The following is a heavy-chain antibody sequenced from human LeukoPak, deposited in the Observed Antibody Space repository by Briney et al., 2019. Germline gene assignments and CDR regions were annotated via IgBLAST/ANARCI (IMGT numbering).Heavy chain of an antibody. D-gene: IGHD3-3*01. CDR3: ARDLRILEWLTDVNY. CDR1: GFTFSSYS. Sequence: GGSLRLSCAASGFTFSSYSMNWVRQAPGKGLEWVSSISTSSSYIYYAGSVKGRSTISRDNAKNSLYLQMNSLRAEDTAVYYCARDLRILEWLTDVNYWGQGTLVTVSS. J-gene: IGHJ4*02. CDR2: ISTSSSYI. V-gene: IGHV3-21*01.